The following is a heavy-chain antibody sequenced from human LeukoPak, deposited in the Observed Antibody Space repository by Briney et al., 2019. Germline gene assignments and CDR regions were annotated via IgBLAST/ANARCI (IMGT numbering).Heavy chain of an antibody. J-gene: IGHJ4*02. V-gene: IGHV1-69*13. CDR1: GGTFSSYA. D-gene: IGHD6-19*01. CDR3: ARGSYSSGWYPIFRFDY. CDR2: IIPIFGTA. Sequence: GASVKVSCKASGGTFSSYAISWVRQAPGQGLEWMGGIIPIFGTANYAQKFQGRVTITAGESTSTAYMELSSLRSEDTAVYYCARGSYSSGWYPIFRFDYWGQGTLVTVSS.